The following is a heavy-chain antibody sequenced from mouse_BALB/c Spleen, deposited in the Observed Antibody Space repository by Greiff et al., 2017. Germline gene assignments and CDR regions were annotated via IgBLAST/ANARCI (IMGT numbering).Heavy chain of an antibody. CDR1: GFTFSSYA. D-gene: IGHD4-1*01. J-gene: IGHJ2*01. V-gene: IGHV5-9-3*01. CDR2: ISSGGSYT. Sequence: EVQLQESGGGLVKPGGSLKLSCAASGFTFSSYAMSWVRQTPEKRLEWVATISSGGSYTYYPDSVKGRFTISRDNAKNTLYLQMSSLRSEDTAMYYCARRDWAFDYWGQGTTLTVSS. CDR3: ARRDWAFDY.